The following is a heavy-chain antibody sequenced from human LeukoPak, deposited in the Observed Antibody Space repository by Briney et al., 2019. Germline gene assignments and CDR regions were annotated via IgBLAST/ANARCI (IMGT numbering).Heavy chain of an antibody. CDR3: AKGGSEYSRSGYYYYYMDV. CDR2: VLYDGSNK. D-gene: IGHD6-6*01. CDR1: GFTFSSYG. J-gene: IGHJ6*03. Sequence: GGSLRLSCAASGFTFSSYGMHWVRQAPGKGLEWVAFVLYDGSNKYYADSVKGRFTISRDNSKTTLFLQLNSLRAEDTAVYSCAKGGSEYSRSGYYYYYMDVWGKGTTVTVSS. V-gene: IGHV3-30*02.